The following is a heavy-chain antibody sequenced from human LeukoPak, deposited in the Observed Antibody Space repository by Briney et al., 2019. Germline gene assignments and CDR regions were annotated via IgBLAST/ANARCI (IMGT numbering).Heavy chain of an antibody. CDR1: GDSISNFA. V-gene: IGHV1-69*13. J-gene: IGHJ6*02. Sequence: SVTVSCTASGDSISNFAVSWVRQAPGQGLEWMGGIIPIFGTADYAQEFQGRVTITADEFTSTTYMELSSLKSKDTAIYYCTTRSCGAGGCSPSLYYYYGLHFWGQGTTVSVSS. CDR3: TTRSCGAGGCSPSLYYYYGLHF. CDR2: IIPIFGTA. D-gene: IGHD3-16*01.